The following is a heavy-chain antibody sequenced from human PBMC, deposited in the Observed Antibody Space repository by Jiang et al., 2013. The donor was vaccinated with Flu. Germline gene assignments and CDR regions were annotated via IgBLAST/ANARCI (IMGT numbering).Heavy chain of an antibody. V-gene: IGHV5-51*01. CDR2: INPGDSDT. J-gene: IGHJ4*01. Sequence: LEWMGIINPGDSDTRYSPSFQGQVTISADKSISTAYLQWSSLKASDTAMYYCARHQAGATNYFDYWGQGTLVTVSS. D-gene: IGHD1-26*01. CDR3: ARHQAGATNYFDY.